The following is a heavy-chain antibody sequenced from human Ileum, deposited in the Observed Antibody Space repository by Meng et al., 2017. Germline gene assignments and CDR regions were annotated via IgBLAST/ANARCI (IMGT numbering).Heavy chain of an antibody. CDR3: VRNEGYSLGD. D-gene: IGHD2-21*01. CDR2: ISQESGRT. J-gene: IGHJ4*02. V-gene: IGHV4-4*02. CDR1: GDSISGREW. Sequence: QVRLQEAGPGLVKPSGPLYLTCAVSGDSISGREWWSWVRQPPGKGLEWIGEISQESGRTNYNPSLKSRVTISLDKSKNQFSLNLNSVTAADTAVYYCVRNEGYSLGDWGQGTLVTVSS.